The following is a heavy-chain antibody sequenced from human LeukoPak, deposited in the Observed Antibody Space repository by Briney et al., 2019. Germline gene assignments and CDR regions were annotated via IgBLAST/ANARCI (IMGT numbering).Heavy chain of an antibody. V-gene: IGHV4-31*03. CDR3: ARHDGPRVYSEFDP. CDR2: IYYSGST. CDR1: GGSISSGGYY. D-gene: IGHD6-13*01. Sequence: SQTLSLTCTVSGGSISSGGYYWSWIRQHPGKGLEWIGYIYYSGSTYYNPSLKSRVTISIDTSKNQFSLKLSSVTAADTAVYYCARHDGPRVYSEFDPWGQGTLVTVSS. J-gene: IGHJ5*02.